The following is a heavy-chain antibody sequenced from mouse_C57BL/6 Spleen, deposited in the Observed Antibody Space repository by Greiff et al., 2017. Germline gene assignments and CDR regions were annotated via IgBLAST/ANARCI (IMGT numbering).Heavy chain of an antibody. CDR1: GYTFTSYW. J-gene: IGHJ1*03. V-gene: IGHV1-55*01. CDR3: ARSAYCSKYGWYFDV. Sequence: VQLQQPGAELVKPGASVKMSCKASGYTFTSYWITWVKQRPGQGLEWIGDIYPGSGSTNYNEKFKSKATLTVDTSSSTAYMPLSSLTSEDAAVYYCARSAYCSKYGWYFDVWGTGTTGTVSS. D-gene: IGHD2-5*01. CDR2: IYPGSGST.